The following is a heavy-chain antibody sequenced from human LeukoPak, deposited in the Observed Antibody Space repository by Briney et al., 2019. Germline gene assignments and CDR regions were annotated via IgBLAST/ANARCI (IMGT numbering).Heavy chain of an antibody. V-gene: IGHV3-23*01. CDR1: GFTFGDYA. Sequence: GGSLRLSCTASGFTFGDYAMSWVRQAPGKGLEWVSIISDNGANTYYADSVKGRFTISRHNSKNTLYLQLNSLRAEDTAVYYCAKVGYFYALGTYYLGWFDPWGQGTLVTVSS. J-gene: IGHJ5*02. CDR2: ISDNGANT. D-gene: IGHD3-10*01. CDR3: AKVGYFYALGTYYLGWFDP.